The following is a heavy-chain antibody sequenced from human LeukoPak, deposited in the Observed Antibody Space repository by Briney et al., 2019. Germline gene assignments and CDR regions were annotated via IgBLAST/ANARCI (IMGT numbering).Heavy chain of an antibody. D-gene: IGHD3-10*01. CDR3: AKQALITMVRGVTFDY. V-gene: IGHV3-23*01. CDR2: ISGSGGST. J-gene: IGHJ4*02. CDR1: GFTFTDYV. Sequence: GGSLRLSCAASGFTFTDYVMSWVRQAPGKGLEWVSAISGSGGSTYYADSVKGRFTISRDNSKNTLYLQMNSLRAEDTAVYYCAKQALITMVRGVTFDYWGQGTLVTVSS.